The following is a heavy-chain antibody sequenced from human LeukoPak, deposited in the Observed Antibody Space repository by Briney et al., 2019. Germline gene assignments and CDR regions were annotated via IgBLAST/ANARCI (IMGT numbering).Heavy chain of an antibody. V-gene: IGHV3-30*18. D-gene: IGHD4-17*01. CDR3: AKDLNFYGDYEGFDY. CDR2: ISYVGSTK. CDR1: GFTFGSYG. Sequence: SGGSLRLSCAASGFTFGSYGMHWVRQAPGKGLEWVAVISYVGSTKYYADSVKGRFTISRDNSKNTLYLQMNSLRAEDTAVYYCAKDLNFYGDYEGFDYWGQGNLVTVSS. J-gene: IGHJ4*02.